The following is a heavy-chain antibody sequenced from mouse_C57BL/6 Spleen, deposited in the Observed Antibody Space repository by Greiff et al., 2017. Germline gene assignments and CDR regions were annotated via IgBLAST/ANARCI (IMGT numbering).Heavy chain of an antibody. CDR2: IYPGGGYT. CDR1: GYTFTNYW. Sequence: QVQLKESGAELVRPGTSVKMSCKASGYTFTNYWIGWAKQRPGHGLEWIGDIYPGGGYTNYNEKFKGQATLTADKSSSTAYMQFSSLTSEDSAIYYCARRDYGSSYWYFDVWGTGTTVTVSS. V-gene: IGHV1-63*01. D-gene: IGHD1-1*01. J-gene: IGHJ1*03. CDR3: ARRDYGSSYWYFDV.